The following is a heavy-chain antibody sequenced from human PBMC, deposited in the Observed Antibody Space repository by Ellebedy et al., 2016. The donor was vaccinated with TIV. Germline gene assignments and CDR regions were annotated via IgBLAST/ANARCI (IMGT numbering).Heavy chain of an antibody. CDR3: RPGHYSDA. J-gene: IGHJ4*02. V-gene: IGHV3-23*01. Sequence: GESLKISCAASGFSLSNSLMSWIRQAPGKGLEWVSTLTADGRSTYFADSVKGRFTISRDNSKNTVYLQMNSLRSEDTAVYYCRPGHYSDAWGQGTLVTVSS. CDR1: GFSLSNSL. CDR2: LTADGRST.